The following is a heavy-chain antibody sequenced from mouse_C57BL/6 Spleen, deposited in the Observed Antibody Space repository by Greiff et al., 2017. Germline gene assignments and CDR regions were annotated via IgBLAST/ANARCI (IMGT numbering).Heavy chain of an antibody. D-gene: IGHD6-1*01. CDR3: ARSLSITPYAMDY. V-gene: IGHV1-80*01. CDR2: IYPGDGDT. Sequence: VQLQQSGAELVKPGASVKISCKASGYAFSSYWMNWVKQRPGKGLEWIGQIYPGDGDTNYNGKFKGKATLTADKSSSTAYMQLSSLTSEDSAVYFCARSLSITPYAMDYWGQGTSVTVSS. CDR1: GYAFSSYW. J-gene: IGHJ4*01.